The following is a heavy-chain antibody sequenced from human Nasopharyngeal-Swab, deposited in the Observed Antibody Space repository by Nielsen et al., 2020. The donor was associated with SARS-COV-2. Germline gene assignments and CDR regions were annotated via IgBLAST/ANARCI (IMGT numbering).Heavy chain of an antibody. V-gene: IGHV3-30-3*01. Sequence: GESLKISCAASGFTFSSYPMHWVRQAPGKGLEWVAVISYDGSIKYYADSVKGRFTISRENSKNTLYLQMNSMRAEDTAVYYCARDGGIWFYYFDYWGQGTLVTVSS. D-gene: IGHD3-10*01. CDR1: GFTFSSYP. CDR2: ISYDGSIK. CDR3: ARDGGIWFYYFDY. J-gene: IGHJ4*02.